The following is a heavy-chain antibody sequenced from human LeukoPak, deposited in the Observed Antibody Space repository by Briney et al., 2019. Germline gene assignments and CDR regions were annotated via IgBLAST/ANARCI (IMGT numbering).Heavy chain of an antibody. D-gene: IGHD3-3*01. J-gene: IGHJ4*02. CDR3: AREGPSSTSGLTIFGVVRRLDFDY. CDR2: INHSGST. CDR1: GGSFSGYY. Sequence: PSETLSLTCAVYGGSFSGYYWSWIRQPPGKGLEWIGEINHSGSTNYNPSLKSRVTISVDTSKNQFSLKLSSVTAADTAVYYCAREGPSSTSGLTIFGVVRRLDFDYWGQGTLVTVSS. V-gene: IGHV4-34*01.